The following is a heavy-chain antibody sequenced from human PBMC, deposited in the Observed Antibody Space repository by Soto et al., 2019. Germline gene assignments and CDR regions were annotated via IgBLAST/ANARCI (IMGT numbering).Heavy chain of an antibody. J-gene: IGHJ6*02. CDR1: GYTFTNFG. D-gene: IGHD2-21*02. V-gene: IGHV1-18*01. Sequence: ASVKVSCKASGYTFTNFGISWVRQAPGQGLEWMGWISAYNGNTNYAQNFQGRVTMTTDTSTSTAYMELRSLRSDDTAVYYCARVYCGGDCYPKYYYGMDVWG. CDR3: ARVYCGGDCYPKYYYGMDV. CDR2: ISAYNGNT.